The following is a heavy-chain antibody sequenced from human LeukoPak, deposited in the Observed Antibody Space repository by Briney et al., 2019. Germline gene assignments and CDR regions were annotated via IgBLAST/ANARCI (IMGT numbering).Heavy chain of an antibody. CDR2: ISSHELNI. CDR1: GFTFNTYT. CDR3: AGDHGLYGDYGVVAAAGLDS. D-gene: IGHD4-17*01. Sequence: PGGSLRLSCAASGFTFNTYTMHWVRQAPGKGLEWVALISSHELNIYYADSVKGRFTISRDNSKNTLYLQMNRLRSEDSAVYYCAGDHGLYGDYGVVAAAGLDSWGQGTLVTVSS. J-gene: IGHJ4*02. V-gene: IGHV3-30*04.